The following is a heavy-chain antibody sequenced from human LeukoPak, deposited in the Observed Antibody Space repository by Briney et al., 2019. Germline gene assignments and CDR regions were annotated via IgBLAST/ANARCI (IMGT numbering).Heavy chain of an antibody. Sequence: GGSLRLSCAASGFTFSDYYMSWIRQAPGKGLEWVSYISSSSSYTNYADSVKGRFTISRDNAKNTLYLQMNSLRAEDTAVYYCAMGPYYYDSSGYYYWGQGALVTVSS. J-gene: IGHJ4*02. CDR3: AMGPYYYDSSGYYY. CDR1: GFTFSDYY. CDR2: ISSSSSYT. D-gene: IGHD3-22*01. V-gene: IGHV3-11*06.